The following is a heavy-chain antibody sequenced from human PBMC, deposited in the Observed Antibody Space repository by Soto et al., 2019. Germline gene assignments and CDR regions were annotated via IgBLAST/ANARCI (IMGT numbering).Heavy chain of an antibody. J-gene: IGHJ5*02. D-gene: IGHD3-10*01. CDR1: GGTFSSYA. CDR2: IIPIFGTA. V-gene: IGHV1-69*13. CDR3: ARICVLLWFGELFMDNWFDP. Sequence: SVKVSCKASGGTFSSYAISWVREAPGQGLEWMGGIIPIFGTANYAQKFQGRVTITADESTSTAYMELSSLRSEDTAVYYCARICVLLWFGELFMDNWFDPWGQGTLVTVSS.